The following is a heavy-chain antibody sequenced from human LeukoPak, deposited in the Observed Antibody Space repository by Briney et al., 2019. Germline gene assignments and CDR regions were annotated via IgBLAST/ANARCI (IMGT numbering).Heavy chain of an antibody. J-gene: IGHJ6*02. CDR3: ARALLWFGESHYGRDV. CDR1: GCSFTSYW. D-gene: IGHD3-10*01. CDR2: IHPRDSDT. V-gene: IGHV5-51*01. Sequence: ESLKISCKGSGCSFTSYWIGWVRQMPGKGLEWMGIIHPRDSDTRYSQSFQGQVTISADKSISTAYLQWRSLKASDTAMYYCARALLWFGESHYGRDVWGQGTTVTVSS.